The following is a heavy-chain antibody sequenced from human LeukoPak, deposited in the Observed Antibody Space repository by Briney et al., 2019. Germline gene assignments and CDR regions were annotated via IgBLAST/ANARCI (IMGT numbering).Heavy chain of an antibody. V-gene: IGHV3-30*04. CDR3: ARDRGLQFTFHSSGFIEY. CDR2: ISDDGSNK. J-gene: IGHJ4*02. D-gene: IGHD6-19*01. Sequence: PGGSLRLSCAASGFTFSSYAMHWVRQAPGKGLEWVALISDDGSNKYYVDSVKGRFTISRDDSMNTLYLQMNSLRPEDTAVYYCARDRGLQFTFHSSGFIEYWGQGTRVTVSS. CDR1: GFTFSSYA.